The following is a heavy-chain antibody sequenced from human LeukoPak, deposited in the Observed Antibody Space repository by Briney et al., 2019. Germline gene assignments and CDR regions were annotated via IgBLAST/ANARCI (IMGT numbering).Heavy chain of an antibody. V-gene: IGHV3-21*06. Sequence: GGSLRLSCAASGFTFRTYSMNWVRQAPGKGLEWVSSISSSSTYIYYADSVKGRFTISRDNDKNSLYLQMNSMRAEDTAVYYCARDGVSVVPAEYLTFDYWGQGTLVTVSS. CDR3: ARDGVSVVPAEYLTFDY. CDR2: ISSSSTYI. D-gene: IGHD2-2*01. CDR1: GFTFRTYS. J-gene: IGHJ4*02.